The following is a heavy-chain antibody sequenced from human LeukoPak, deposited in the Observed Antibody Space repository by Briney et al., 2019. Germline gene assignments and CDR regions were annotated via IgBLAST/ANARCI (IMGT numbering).Heavy chain of an antibody. D-gene: IGHD3-22*01. CDR1: GYTFTSYD. V-gene: IGHV1-2*04. J-gene: IGHJ4*02. CDR2: INPNSGGT. CDR3: ARDFEMRYSSGSMDY. Sequence: ASVKVSCKASGYTFTSYDVHWVRQAPGQGLEWMGWINPNSGGTNYAQKFQGWVTMTRDTSISTAYMELSRLRSDDTAVYYCARDFEMRYSSGSMDYWGQGTLVTVSS.